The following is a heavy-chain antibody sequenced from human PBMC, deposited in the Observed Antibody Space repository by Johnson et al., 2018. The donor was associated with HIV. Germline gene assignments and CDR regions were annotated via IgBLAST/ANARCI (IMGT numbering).Heavy chain of an antibody. V-gene: IGHV3-20*04. CDR2: ITWNGGST. Sequence: MLLVESGGGVVQPGGSLRLSCAASGFTFDDHDMNWVRQVPGKGREWVSGITWNGGSTGYADSVKGRFTLSRDNSKNTLYLQMNSLRAEDTADYYCARDPGNGGRPFDAFDIWGQGTMVTVSS. CDR3: ARDPGNGGRPFDAFDI. D-gene: IGHD4-23*01. CDR1: GFTFDDHD. J-gene: IGHJ3*02.